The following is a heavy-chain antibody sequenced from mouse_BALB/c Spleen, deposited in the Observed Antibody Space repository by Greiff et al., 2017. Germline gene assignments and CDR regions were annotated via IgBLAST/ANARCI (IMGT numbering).Heavy chain of an antibody. D-gene: IGHD2-1*01. V-gene: IGHV5-4*02. J-gene: IGHJ4*01. CDR3: ARDQDYGNSLYYAMDY. CDR1: GFTFSDYY. CDR2: ISDGGSYT. Sequence: EVKLMESGGGLVKPGGSLKLSCAASGFTFSDYYMYWVRQTPEKRLEWVATISDGGSYTYYPDSVKGRFTISRDNAKNNLYLQMSSLKSEDTAMYYCARDQDYGNSLYYAMDYWGQGTSVTVSS.